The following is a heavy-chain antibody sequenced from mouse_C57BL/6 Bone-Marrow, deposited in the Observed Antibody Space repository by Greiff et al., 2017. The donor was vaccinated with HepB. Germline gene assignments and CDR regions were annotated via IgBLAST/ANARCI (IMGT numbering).Heavy chain of an antibody. D-gene: IGHD1-1*01. Sequence: EVKLVESGGGLVKPGGSLKLSCAASGFTFSDYGMHWVRQAPEKGLEWVAYISSGSSTIYYADTVKGRFTISRDNAKNTLFLQMTSLRSEDTALYYCARLRRYPWFAYWGQGTLVTVSA. CDR3: ARLRRYPWFAY. V-gene: IGHV5-17*01. CDR1: GFTFSDYG. J-gene: IGHJ3*01. CDR2: ISSGSSTI.